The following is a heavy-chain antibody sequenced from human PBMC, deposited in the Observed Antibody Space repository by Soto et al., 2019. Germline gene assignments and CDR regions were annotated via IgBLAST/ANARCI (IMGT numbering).Heavy chain of an antibody. CDR1: GHSLRVVF. D-gene: IGHD2-21*01. V-gene: IGHV1-24*01. CDR2: IDHEHGHK. Sequence: VNRARKGAGHSLRVVFVDCRIQGPGEGLEWMGGIDHEHGHKNYAQKFQGRLTLTQDTSTDTAYMELSNLGSDDTAVYYCAREGGNTTYGAAPLIFHPWGPAPLVTASP. J-gene: IGHJ5*02. CDR3: AREGGNTTYGAAPLIFHP.